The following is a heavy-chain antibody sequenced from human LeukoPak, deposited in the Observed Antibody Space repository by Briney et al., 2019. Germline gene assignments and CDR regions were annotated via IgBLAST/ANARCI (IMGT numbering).Heavy chain of an antibody. V-gene: IGHV4-59*01. CDR3: ARGGFLDPFDP. D-gene: IGHD1-1*01. CDR2: IHYSGST. J-gene: IGHJ5*02. Sequence: SETLSLTCTVSGGSTSTYYWNWIRQPPGKGLEWIAYIHYSGSTNYNPSLKSRVIISVDTSKNQFSLKLRSVTAADTAVYYCARGGFLDPFDPWGQGTLVTVSS. CDR1: GGSTSTYY.